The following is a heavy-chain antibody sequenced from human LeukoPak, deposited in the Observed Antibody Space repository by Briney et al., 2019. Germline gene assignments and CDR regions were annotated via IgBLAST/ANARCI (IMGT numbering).Heavy chain of an antibody. D-gene: IGHD3-10*01. CDR2: INTNTGNP. CDR3: ARGGVRGVTGYYYYYMDV. V-gene: IGHV7-4-1*02. J-gene: IGHJ6*03. CDR1: GYTFTGYY. Sequence: ASVKVSCKASGYTFTGYYMHWVRQAPGQGLEWTGWINTNTGNPTYAQGFTGRFVFSLDTSVSTAYLQISSLKAEDTAVYYCARGGVRGVTGYYYYYMDVWGKGTTVTVSS.